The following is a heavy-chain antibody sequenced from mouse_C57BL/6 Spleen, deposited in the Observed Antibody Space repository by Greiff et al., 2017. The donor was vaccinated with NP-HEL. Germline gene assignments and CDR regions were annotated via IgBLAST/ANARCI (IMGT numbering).Heavy chain of an antibody. Sequence: VQLQQPVAELVRPGASVKLSCTASGFNIKNTYMNWVKQRPEQGLEWIGRIDPANGNTKYAPKFQGKATITADKSSNTAYLQLSSLTSEDTAIYYCAREFYDYDGYYFDYWGQGTTLTVSS. CDR3: AREFYDYDGYYFDY. V-gene: IGHV14-3*01. CDR2: IDPANGNT. CDR1: GFNIKNTY. J-gene: IGHJ2*01. D-gene: IGHD2-4*01.